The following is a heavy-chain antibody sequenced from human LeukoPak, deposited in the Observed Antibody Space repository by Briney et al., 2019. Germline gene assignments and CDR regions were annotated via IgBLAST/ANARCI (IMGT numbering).Heavy chain of an antibody. V-gene: IGHV1-69*05. Sequence: SVKVSCKASGGTFSSYAISWVRQAPGQGLEWMGGIIPIFGTANYAQKFQGRVTITTDESTSTAYMELSSLRSEDTAVYYCTRRVNCGGDCYGDHLDYWGQGTLVTVSS. J-gene: IGHJ4*02. D-gene: IGHD2-21*02. CDR3: TRRVNCGGDCYGDHLDY. CDR2: IIPIFGTA. CDR1: GGTFSSYA.